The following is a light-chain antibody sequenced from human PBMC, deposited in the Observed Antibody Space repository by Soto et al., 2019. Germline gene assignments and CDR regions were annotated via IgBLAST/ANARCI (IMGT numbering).Light chain of an antibody. Sequence: EIVMTQSPATLSVSPGERATLSCRASQSVSNNFAWYEQKPGQAPRLLIYGASTRATGIPARFSGSGSGTEFTLTISSLLSEDSAVYHCQQYNNWPRTFGQGTKVEIK. V-gene: IGKV3-15*01. CDR3: QQYNNWPRT. J-gene: IGKJ1*01. CDR1: QSVSNN. CDR2: GAS.